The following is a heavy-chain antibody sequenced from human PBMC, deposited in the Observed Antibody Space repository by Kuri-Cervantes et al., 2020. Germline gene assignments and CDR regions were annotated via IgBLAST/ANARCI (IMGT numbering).Heavy chain of an antibody. D-gene: IGHD3-22*01. V-gene: IGHV3-15*01. CDR2: IKSKTGGGTT. CDR3: TTESFYYYDSSGYYAFDI. CDR1: GFTFSNAW. J-gene: IGHJ3*02. Sequence: GESLKISCAASGFTFSNAWMSWVRQAPGKGLEWAGRIKSKTGGGTTDYAAPVKGRFTISRDDSKNTLYLQMNSLKTEDTAVYYCTTESFYYYDSSGYYAFDIWGQGTMVTVSS.